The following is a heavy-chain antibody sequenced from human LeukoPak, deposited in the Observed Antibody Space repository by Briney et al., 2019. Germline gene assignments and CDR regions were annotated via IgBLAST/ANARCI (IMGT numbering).Heavy chain of an antibody. D-gene: IGHD3-22*01. V-gene: IGHV1-24*01. CDR3: ARDIDYDSSGYSVFDP. CDR2: FDPEDGET. J-gene: IGHJ5*02. CDR1: GYTLTELS. Sequence: ASVKVSCKVSGYTLTELSMHWVRQAPGKGLEWMGGFDPEDGETIYAQKFQGRVTMTRDMSTSTVYMELSSLRSEDTAVYYCARDIDYDSSGYSVFDPWGQGTLVTVSS.